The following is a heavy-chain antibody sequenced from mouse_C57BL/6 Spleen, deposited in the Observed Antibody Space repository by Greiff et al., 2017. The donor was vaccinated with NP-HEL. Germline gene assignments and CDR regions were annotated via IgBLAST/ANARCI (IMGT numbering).Heavy chain of an antibody. CDR2: IYPGSGST. J-gene: IGHJ2*01. V-gene: IGHV1-55*01. CDR3: ARAEGARSFDY. CDR1: GYTFTSYW. Sequence: QVQLQQPGAELVKPGASVQMSCKASGYTFTSYWITWVKQRPGQGLEWIGDIYPGSGSTNYNEKFKSKATLTVDTSSSAAYMQLSSLTSEDSAVYYCARAEGARSFDYWGQGTTLTVSS. D-gene: IGHD3-1*01.